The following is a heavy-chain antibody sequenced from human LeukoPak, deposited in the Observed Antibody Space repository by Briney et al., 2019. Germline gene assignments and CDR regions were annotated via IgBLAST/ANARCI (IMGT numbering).Heavy chain of an antibody. CDR1: GFTFSSYW. CDR3: ARAVAENWFDP. CDR2: IKQDGSDK. V-gene: IGHV3-7*01. J-gene: IGHJ5*02. Sequence: GGSLRLSCAASGFTFSSYWMSWVRQAPGKGLEWVANIKQDGSDKYYVDSVKGRFTISRDNAKNSVYLQMNSLRAEDTALYYCARAVAENWFDPWGPGTLVTVSS. D-gene: IGHD6-19*01.